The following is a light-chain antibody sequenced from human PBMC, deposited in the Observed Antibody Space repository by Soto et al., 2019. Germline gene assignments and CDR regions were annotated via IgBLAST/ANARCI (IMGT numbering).Light chain of an antibody. CDR3: QRRSNWPVT. Sequence: EIVLTQSPATLSLSPGERATLSCRASQSVSSYLAWYRQKPGQAPRLLIYDASNRATGIPARFSGSGSGTDFTVTISSLEPEDFAVYYCQRRSNWPVTFGGGTKVEIK. V-gene: IGKV3-11*01. CDR1: QSVSSY. CDR2: DAS. J-gene: IGKJ4*01.